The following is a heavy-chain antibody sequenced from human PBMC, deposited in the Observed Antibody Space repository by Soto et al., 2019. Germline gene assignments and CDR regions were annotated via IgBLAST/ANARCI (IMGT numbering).Heavy chain of an antibody. CDR1: GFTFSSNA. V-gene: IGHV3-23*01. CDR3: AKDWVSGSSPY. Sequence: GSLRLSCTASGFTFSSNAMSWVRQAPGKGLEWVSSISGSAGVTYYADSVKGRFTISRDNSKNALYLQMNSLRAEDTAVYYCAKDWVSGSSPYWGQGTLVTVSS. J-gene: IGHJ4*02. D-gene: IGHD2-15*01. CDR2: ISGSAGVT.